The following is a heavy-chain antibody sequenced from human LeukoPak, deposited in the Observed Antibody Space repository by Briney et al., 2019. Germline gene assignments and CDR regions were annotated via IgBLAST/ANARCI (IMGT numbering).Heavy chain of an antibody. Sequence: ASVKVSCKASGYTFTGYYMHWVRQAPGQGLEWMGRINPNSGGTNYAQKFQGWVTMTRDTSISTAYMELSRLRSDDTAVYYCAREGTGSSWGYYYYGMDVWGQGTTVTVYS. J-gene: IGHJ6*02. CDR3: AREGTGSSWGYYYYGMDV. CDR2: INPNSGGT. V-gene: IGHV1-2*04. D-gene: IGHD6-13*01. CDR1: GYTFTGYY.